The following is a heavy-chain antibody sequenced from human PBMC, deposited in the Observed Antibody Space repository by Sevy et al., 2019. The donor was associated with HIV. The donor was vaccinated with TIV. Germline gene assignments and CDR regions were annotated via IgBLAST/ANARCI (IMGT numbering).Heavy chain of an antibody. CDR2: VSGSGCST. CDR1: GFTFTSYA. Sequence: GGSLRLSCAVSGFTFTSYAMNWVRQAPGKGLEWVSGVSGSGCSTYYADSVKGRFSISRDNSRNTLYLQINTLRAEDTAVYYCVKDVAYDNTYLDYWGQGTLVTVSS. V-gene: IGHV3-23*01. CDR3: VKDVAYDNTYLDY. J-gene: IGHJ4*02. D-gene: IGHD3-22*01.